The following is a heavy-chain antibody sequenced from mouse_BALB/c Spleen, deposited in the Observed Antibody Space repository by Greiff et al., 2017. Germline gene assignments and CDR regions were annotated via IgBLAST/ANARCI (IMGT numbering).Heavy chain of an antibody. D-gene: IGHD2-4*01. Sequence: VQLKESGPELVKPGASVKISCKASGYSFTGYYMHWVKQSHVKSLEWIGRINPYNGATSYNQNFKDKASLTVDKSSSTAYMELHSLTSEDSAVYYCARSGIYYDYEAFAYWGQGTLVTVSA. CDR2: INPYNGAT. J-gene: IGHJ3*01. CDR3: ARSGIYYDYEAFAY. CDR1: GYSFTGYY. V-gene: IGHV1-31*01.